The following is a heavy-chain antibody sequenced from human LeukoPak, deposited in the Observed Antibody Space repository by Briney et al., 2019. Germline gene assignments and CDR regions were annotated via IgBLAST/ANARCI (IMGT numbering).Heavy chain of an antibody. CDR2: INPNSGGT. J-gene: IGHJ3*02. Sequence: GASVKVSCKASGYTFTGYYMHWERQAPGQGLEWMGWINPNSGGTNYAQKFQGRVTMTRDTSISTAYMELSRLRSDDTAVYYCARERSGSFYAFDIWGQGTMVTVSS. D-gene: IGHD1-26*01. CDR1: GYTFTGYY. V-gene: IGHV1-2*02. CDR3: ARERSGSFYAFDI.